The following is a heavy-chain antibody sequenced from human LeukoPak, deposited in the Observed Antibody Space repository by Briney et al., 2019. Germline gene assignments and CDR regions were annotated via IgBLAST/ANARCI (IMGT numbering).Heavy chain of an antibody. CDR3: ARRGDGGRSLDL. D-gene: IGHD4-23*01. J-gene: IGHJ5*02. V-gene: IGHV3-53*01. CDR2: IYSGGTT. Sequence: GGSLRLSCAASGFTVSSNYMSWVRQAPGKGLEWVSLIYSGGTTYYADSVKGRFTISRDNSKNTLYLQMNSLRAEDTAVYYCARRGDGGRSLDLWGQGTLVTVSS. CDR1: GFTVSSNY.